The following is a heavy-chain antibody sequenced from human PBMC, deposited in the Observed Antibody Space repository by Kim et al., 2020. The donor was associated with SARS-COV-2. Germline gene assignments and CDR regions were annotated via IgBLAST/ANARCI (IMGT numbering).Heavy chain of an antibody. CDR1: GGSFSGYY. V-gene: IGHV4-34*01. CDR2: INHSGST. J-gene: IGHJ4*02. CDR3: ARKYSSSWHFDY. D-gene: IGHD6-13*01. Sequence: SETLSLTCAVYGGSFSGYYWSWIRQPPGKGLEWIGEINHSGSTNYNPSLKSRVTISVDTSKNQFSLKLSSVTAADTAVYYCARKYSSSWHFDYWGQGNLV.